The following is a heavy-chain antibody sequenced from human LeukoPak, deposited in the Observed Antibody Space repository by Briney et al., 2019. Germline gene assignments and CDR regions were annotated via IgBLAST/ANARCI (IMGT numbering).Heavy chain of an antibody. Sequence: GGSLRLSCAASGFTFSSYAMSWVRQAPGKGLEWVSAISGSGGSTYYADSVKGRFTISRDNSKNTLYLQMNSLRAEDTAVYYCGKETLEPFGEGRNWFDPWGQGTLVTVSS. V-gene: IGHV3-23*01. CDR2: ISGSGGST. D-gene: IGHD3-10*01. CDR1: GFTFSSYA. CDR3: GKETLEPFGEGRNWFDP. J-gene: IGHJ5*02.